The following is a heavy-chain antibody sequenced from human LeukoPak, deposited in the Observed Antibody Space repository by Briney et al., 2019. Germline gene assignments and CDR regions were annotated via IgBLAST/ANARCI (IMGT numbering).Heavy chain of an antibody. D-gene: IGHD3-16*01. V-gene: IGHV4-59*01. CDR2: IYYSGST. CDR3: ARGGKYYDYGWGSYIFDY. J-gene: IGHJ4*02. CDR1: GDPTSRYY. Sequence: PSETLCLTCTVSGDPTSRYYWSWIRQPPGKGLVWIGYIYYSGSTNYNPSLKSRATMSVDTSKNKFSLNLSSVTAADTAVYYCARGGKYYDYGWGSYIFDYWDEGCPVTVSS.